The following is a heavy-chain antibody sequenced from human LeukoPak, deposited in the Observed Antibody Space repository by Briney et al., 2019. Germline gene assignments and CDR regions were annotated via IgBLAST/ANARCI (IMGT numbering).Heavy chain of an antibody. V-gene: IGHV1-69*01. J-gene: IGHJ4*02. CDR1: GGTFSSYA. D-gene: IGHD2-15*01. CDR3: ARAQVVAATPVSQYYFDY. CDR2: IIPIFGTA. Sequence: VASVKVSCXASGGTFSSYAISWVRQARGQGLEWMAGIIPIFGTANYAQKFQGRVTITADDSKGTAYMELSSLRSEDTAVYYCARAQVVAATPVSQYYFDYWGQGTLVTVSS.